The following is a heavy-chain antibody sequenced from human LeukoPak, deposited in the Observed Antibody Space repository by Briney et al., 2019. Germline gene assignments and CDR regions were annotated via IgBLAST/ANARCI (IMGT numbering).Heavy chain of an antibody. CDR1: GGSISSGSYY. Sequence: SQTLSLTCTVSGGSISSGSYYWGWIRQPAGKGLEWIGRIYTSGSTNYNPSLKSRVTISVDTSKNQFSLKLSSVTAADTAVYYCARGGYSYGLQRYFDYWGQGTLVTVSS. CDR2: IYTSGST. CDR3: ARGGYSYGLQRYFDY. V-gene: IGHV4-61*02. J-gene: IGHJ4*02. D-gene: IGHD5-18*01.